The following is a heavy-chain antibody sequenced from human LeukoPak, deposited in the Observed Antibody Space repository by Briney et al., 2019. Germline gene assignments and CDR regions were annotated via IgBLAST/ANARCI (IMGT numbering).Heavy chain of an antibody. CDR2: IRYDGSNK. J-gene: IGHJ4*02. D-gene: IGHD3-10*01. CDR1: GFTFSSYG. CDR3: AKAYYYYGSGSYKDY. Sequence: PGGSLRLSCAASGFTFSSYGMHWVRQAPGKGLEWVAFIRYDGSNKYYADSVKGRFTISRDNSKNTLYLQMNSLRAEDTAVYYCAKAYYYYGSGSYKDYWGQGTLVTVSS. V-gene: IGHV3-30*02.